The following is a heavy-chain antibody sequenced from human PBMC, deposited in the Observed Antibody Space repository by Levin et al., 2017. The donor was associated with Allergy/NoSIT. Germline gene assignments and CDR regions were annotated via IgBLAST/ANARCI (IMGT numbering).Heavy chain of an antibody. Sequence: SQTLSLTCAVYGGSFSGYYWSWIRQPPGKGLEWIGEINHSGSTNYNPSLKSRVTISVDTSKNQFSLKLSSVTAADTAVYYCARANMITFGGVIADYGMDVWGQGTTVTVSS. V-gene: IGHV4-34*01. D-gene: IGHD3-16*02. CDR2: INHSGST. J-gene: IGHJ6*02. CDR3: ARANMITFGGVIADYGMDV. CDR1: GGSFSGYY.